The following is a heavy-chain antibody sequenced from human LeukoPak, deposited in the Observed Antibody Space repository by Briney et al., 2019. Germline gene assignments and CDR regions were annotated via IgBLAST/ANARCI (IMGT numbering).Heavy chain of an antibody. J-gene: IGHJ4*02. V-gene: IGHV4-59*01. D-gene: IGHD3-3*01. CDR1: GGSISSYY. CDR2: IYYSGST. Sequence: SETLSLTCTVSGGSISSYYWSWIRQLPGKGLEWIGYIYYSGSTNYNPSLKSRVTISVDTSKNQFSLKLSSVTAADTAVYYCARGDDFWSGFPDYWGQGTLVTVSS. CDR3: ARGDDFWSGFPDY.